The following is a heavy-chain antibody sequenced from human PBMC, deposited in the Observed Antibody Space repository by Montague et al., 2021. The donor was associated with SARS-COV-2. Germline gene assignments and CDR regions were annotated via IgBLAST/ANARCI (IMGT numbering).Heavy chain of an antibody. CDR2: IYYSGST. CDR1: GGSISSSSYY. J-gene: IGHJ5*02. Sequence: SETLSLTCTVSGGSISSSSYYWGWIRQPPGKGLEWIGSIYYSGSTYYNPSLKSRVIISVDTSKNQFSLKLSSVTAADTAVYYCARQRIFCSSTSCYDNWFDPWGQGTLVTVSS. CDR3: ARQRIFCSSTSCYDNWFDP. D-gene: IGHD2-2*01. V-gene: IGHV4-39*01.